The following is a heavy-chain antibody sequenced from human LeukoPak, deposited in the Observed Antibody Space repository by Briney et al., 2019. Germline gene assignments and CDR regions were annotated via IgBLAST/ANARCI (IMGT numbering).Heavy chain of an antibody. V-gene: IGHV1-18*01. CDR1: GCTFTSYG. CDR2: ISAYNGNT. Sequence: ASVKVSCKASGCTFTSYGISWVRQAPGQGLEWMGWISAYNGNTNYAQKLQGRVTMTTDTSTSTAYMELRSLRSDDTAVYYCARDSSGWYDYYYYYGMDVWGQGTTVTVSS. D-gene: IGHD6-19*01. CDR3: ARDSSGWYDYYYYYGMDV. J-gene: IGHJ6*02.